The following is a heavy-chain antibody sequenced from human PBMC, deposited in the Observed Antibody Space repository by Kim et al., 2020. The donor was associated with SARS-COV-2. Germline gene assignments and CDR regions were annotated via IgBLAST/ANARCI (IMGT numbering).Heavy chain of an antibody. V-gene: IGHV3-20*01. CDR1: GFTFDDYG. CDR3: VRGYAGGPFDF. CDR2: INRNGDDT. J-gene: IGHJ4*02. D-gene: IGHD3-16*01. Sequence: GGSLRLSCAASGFTFDDYGMSWVLQVPGKGVEWVSGINRNGDDTGYGDSVKGRFSISRDNTKNSLYLQMNSLRAEDTALYHCVRGYAGGPFDFGGQGALVTVSS.